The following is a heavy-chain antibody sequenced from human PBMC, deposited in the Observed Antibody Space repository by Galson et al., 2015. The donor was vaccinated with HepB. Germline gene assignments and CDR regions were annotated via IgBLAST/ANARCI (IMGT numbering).Heavy chain of an antibody. Sequence: SCKASGGTFSSYTISWVRQAPGQGLEWMGRIIPILGSTSYAQKFQGRVTMTRDTSTSTVYMELSSLRSEDTAVYYCARPSGYYSQYFDYWGQGTLVTVSS. CDR1: GGTFSSYT. J-gene: IGHJ4*02. V-gene: IGHV1-69*02. CDR2: IIPILGST. D-gene: IGHD3-22*01. CDR3: ARPSGYYSQYFDY.